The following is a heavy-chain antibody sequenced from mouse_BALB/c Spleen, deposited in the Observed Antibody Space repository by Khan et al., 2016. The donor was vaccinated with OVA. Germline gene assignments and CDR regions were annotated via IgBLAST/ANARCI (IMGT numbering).Heavy chain of an antibody. V-gene: IGHV1-61*01. Sequence: QVQLQQSGAELVRPGASVNLSCKASGYTFTSYWMNWVKQRPGHGLEWIGRIDPSDSESHYNQMLREKATLTVDKSSSTAYMQLSSLTSEDSAVYYCARREKYGYDPSWFAYWGQGTLVTVSA. CDR3: ARREKYGYDPSWFAY. J-gene: IGHJ3*01. CDR2: IDPSDSES. D-gene: IGHD2-2*01. CDR1: GYTFTSYW.